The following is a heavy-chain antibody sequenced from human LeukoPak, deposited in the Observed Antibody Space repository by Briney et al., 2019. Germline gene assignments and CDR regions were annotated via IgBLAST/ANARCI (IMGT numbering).Heavy chain of an antibody. CDR2: IYYSGST. CDR1: GGXISSYY. J-gene: IGHJ4*02. Sequence: SETLSLTCTVSGGXISSYYCSWIRQPPGKGLEWIGYIYYSGSTNYNPSLKSRVTISVDTSKNQFSLKLSSVTAADTAVYYCARGRDFDYWGQGTLVTVSS. CDR3: ARGRDFDY. V-gene: IGHV4-59*01.